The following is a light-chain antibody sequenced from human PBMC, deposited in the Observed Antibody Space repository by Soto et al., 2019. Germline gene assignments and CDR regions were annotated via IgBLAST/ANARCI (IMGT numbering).Light chain of an antibody. CDR3: QSYDSSLSGCYV. V-gene: IGLV1-40*01. J-gene: IGLJ1*01. CDR2: GNS. CDR1: SSNIGAGYD. Sequence: CVLTQPPSVTAAPEQRVAISCTGSSSNIGAGYDVHWYQQLPGTAPKLLIYGNSNRPSGVPDRFSGSKSGTSASLAITGLQAEDEADYYCQSYDSSLSGCYVFGTGT.